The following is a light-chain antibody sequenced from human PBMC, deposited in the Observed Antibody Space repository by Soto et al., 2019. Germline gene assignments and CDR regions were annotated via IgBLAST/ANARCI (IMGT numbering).Light chain of an antibody. J-gene: IGKJ1*01. V-gene: IGKV1-27*01. Sequence: DIQMTQSPSSLSASVGDTVTITCRASQGIIDYLAWYQQRPGKAPNLLIYAASTLQIGVPSRYSGSGAGTEFDRTISSLKPEDAATYYCQKYDSAPQTFGPGTKVEIK. CDR1: QGIIDY. CDR3: QKYDSAPQT. CDR2: AAS.